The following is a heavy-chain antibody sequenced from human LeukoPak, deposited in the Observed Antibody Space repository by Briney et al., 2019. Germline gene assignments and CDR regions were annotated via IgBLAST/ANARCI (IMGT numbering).Heavy chain of an antibody. CDR2: IYYSGST. CDR3: ARVGYYGSGSFDY. Sequence: SETLSLTCTVSGGSISSSSYYWGWIRQPPGKGLEWIGSIYYSGSTYYNPSLKSRVTISVDTSKNQFSLKLSSVTAADTAVYYCARVGYYGSGSFDYWGQGTLVTVSS. V-gene: IGHV4-39*07. D-gene: IGHD3-10*01. J-gene: IGHJ4*02. CDR1: GGSISSSSYY.